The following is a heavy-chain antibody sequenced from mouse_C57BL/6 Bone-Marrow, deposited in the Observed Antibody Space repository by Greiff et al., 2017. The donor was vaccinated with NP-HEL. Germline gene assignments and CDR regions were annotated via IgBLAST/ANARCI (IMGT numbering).Heavy chain of an antibody. D-gene: IGHD1-1*01. V-gene: IGHV6-3*01. CDR3: TGGSSLYYFDY. Sequence: EVQLQESGGGLVQPGGSMKLSCVASGFTFSNYWMNWVRQSPEKGLEWVAQIRLKSDNYATHYAESVKGRFTISRDDSKSSVYLQMNNLRAEDTGIYYCTGGSSLYYFDYWGQGTTLTVSS. J-gene: IGHJ2*01. CDR2: IRLKSDNYAT. CDR1: GFTFSNYW.